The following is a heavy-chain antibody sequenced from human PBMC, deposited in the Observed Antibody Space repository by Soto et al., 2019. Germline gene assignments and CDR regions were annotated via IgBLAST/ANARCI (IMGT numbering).Heavy chain of an antibody. J-gene: IGHJ6*02. D-gene: IGHD6-13*01. CDR3: ARRRIAAAGTDYYYYYGMDV. V-gene: IGHV1-69*02. CDR1: GGTFSSYT. Sequence: QVQLVQSGAEVKKPGSSVKVSCKASGGTFSSYTISWVRQAPGQGLEWMGRIIPILGIANYAQKFQGRVTITADKSTSTAYMELSSLRSEDTAVYYCARRRIAAAGTDYYYYYGMDVWGHGTTVTVSS. CDR2: IIPILGIA.